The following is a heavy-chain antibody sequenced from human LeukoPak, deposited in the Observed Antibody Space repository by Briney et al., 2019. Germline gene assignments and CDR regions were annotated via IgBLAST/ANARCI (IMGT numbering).Heavy chain of an antibody. CDR2: ISSSGSTI. D-gene: IGHD3/OR15-3a*01. Sequence: GGSLRLSCAASGFIFSTYEMNWVRQAPGKGLEWVSYISSSGSTIYYADSVKGRFTISRGNAKNSLYLQMNSLRAEDTAVYYCARLGTGPFDYWGQGTLVTVSS. V-gene: IGHV3-48*03. J-gene: IGHJ4*02. CDR1: GFIFSTYE. CDR3: ARLGTGPFDY.